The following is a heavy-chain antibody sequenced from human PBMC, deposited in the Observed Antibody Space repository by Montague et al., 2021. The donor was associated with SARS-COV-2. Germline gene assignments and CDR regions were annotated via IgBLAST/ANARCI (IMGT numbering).Heavy chain of an antibody. V-gene: IGHV4-59*01. D-gene: IGHD3-16*01. CDR1: GGSISRYF. CDR2: VHDIESS. J-gene: IGHJ4*02. CDR3: ARVTLGGRDSRTRQYAGLDS. Sequence: SETLSLTCTVSGGSISRYFWNWIRQTPGKGLEWMGYVHDIESSIYNPSLQSRITILLDTPKNQFSLRLNAVTAADTAVYYCARVTLGGRDSRTRQYAGLDSWGQGILVTVPP.